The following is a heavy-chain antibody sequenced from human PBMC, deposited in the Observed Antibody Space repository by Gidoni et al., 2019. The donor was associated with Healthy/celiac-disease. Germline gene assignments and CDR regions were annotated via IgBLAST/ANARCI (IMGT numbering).Heavy chain of an antibody. J-gene: IGHJ4*02. V-gene: IGHV3-21*01. CDR3: ARDPSVRELFLDY. Sequence: EVQLVESGGGLVKPGGSLRLSCAASVFTLSSYTMNWVRQAPGKGLECGSSISSSSSYIYYADSVKGRFTISRDNAKNSLYLQMNSLRAEDTAVYYCARDPSVRELFLDYWGQGTLVTVSS. CDR1: VFTLSSYT. D-gene: IGHD3-10*01. CDR2: ISSSSSYI.